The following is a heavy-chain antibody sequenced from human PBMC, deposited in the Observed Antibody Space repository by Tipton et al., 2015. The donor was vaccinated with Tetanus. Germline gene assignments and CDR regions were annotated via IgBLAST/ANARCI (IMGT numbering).Heavy chain of an antibody. V-gene: IGHV1-2*02. CDR2: INPNGGGT. CDR3: ARDRGDYIYYGMDV. D-gene: IGHD3-22*01. J-gene: IGHJ6*02. Sequence: QLVQSGAELKKPGASVRVSCKASGFTFIAYYVYWVRQAPGQGLEWMGWINPNGGGTSYAQKFRGRVTMTRDTSISTAYMELSSLRSDDTAVYYCARDRGDYIYYGMDVWGQGTTVTVSS. CDR1: GFTFIAYY.